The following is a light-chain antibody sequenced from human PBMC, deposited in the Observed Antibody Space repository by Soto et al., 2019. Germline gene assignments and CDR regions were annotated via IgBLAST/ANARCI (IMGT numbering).Light chain of an antibody. CDR3: QKYGSSPTT. CDR2: GES. J-gene: IGKJ1*01. V-gene: IGKV3-20*01. Sequence: EIEVTECPGTLSRSSGERANIHCRASQSISTSYLAWYQQKSGQAPRFVIYGESSRATGIPDRFSGSGSGTDLNLTISRLQPEDFAAYYCQKYGSSPTTCGQGTQGDIK. CDR1: QSISTSY.